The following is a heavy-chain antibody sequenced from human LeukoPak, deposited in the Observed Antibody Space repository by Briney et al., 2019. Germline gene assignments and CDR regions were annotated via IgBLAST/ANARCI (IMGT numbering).Heavy chain of an antibody. J-gene: IGHJ6*02. V-gene: IGHV1-46*01. D-gene: IGHD2-15*01. CDR1: GYTFTSYY. CDR3: ARGPVGCSGGRCYGLYDYGMDV. CDR2: INPSVGST. Sequence: ASVKVSCKAYGYTFTSYYMHWVRQAPGQGLEWMGIINPSVGSTSYAQKFQGRVTMTRDTSTSTVYMELSSLRSEDTAVYYCARGPVGCSGGRCYGLYDYGMDVWGQGTTVTVSS.